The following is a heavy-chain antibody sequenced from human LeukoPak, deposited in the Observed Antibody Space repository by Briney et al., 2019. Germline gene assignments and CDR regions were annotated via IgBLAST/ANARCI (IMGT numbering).Heavy chain of an antibody. CDR3: ARGRLITIFGVSRSYYMDV. D-gene: IGHD3-3*01. Sequence: ASVKVSCKASGYTFTSYDINWVRQATGQGLEWMGWMSPNSGNTGYAQKFQGRVTITRNTSISTAYMELSSLRSEDTAVYYCARGRLITIFGVSRSYYMDVWGKGTTVTVSS. J-gene: IGHJ6*03. CDR1: GYTFTSYD. V-gene: IGHV1-8*03. CDR2: MSPNSGNT.